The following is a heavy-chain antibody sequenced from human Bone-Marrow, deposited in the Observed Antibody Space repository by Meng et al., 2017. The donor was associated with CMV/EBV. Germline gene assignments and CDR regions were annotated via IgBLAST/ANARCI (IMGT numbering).Heavy chain of an antibody. J-gene: IGHJ4*02. Sequence: SETLSLTCTVSGGSISSSSYYWGWIRQPPGKGLEWIGSIYYSGSTYYNPSLRSRVTMSLDTSKNQFSLELSSVTAADTAVYYCARGRVYYYGSGTYYPLDYWGQGTLVTVSS. V-gene: IGHV4-39*07. D-gene: IGHD3-10*01. CDR2: IYYSGST. CDR1: GGSISSSSYY. CDR3: ARGRVYYYGSGTYYPLDY.